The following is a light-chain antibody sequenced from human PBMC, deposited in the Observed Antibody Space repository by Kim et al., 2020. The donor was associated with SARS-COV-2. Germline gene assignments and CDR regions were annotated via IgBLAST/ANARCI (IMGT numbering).Light chain of an antibody. J-gene: IGLJ2*01. Sequence: SPGQSVTISCTGTSSDVGSYNYVSWYQQHPGKAPKLMIYEVSKRPSGVPDRFSGSKSGNTASLTVSGLQAEDEADYYCSSYAGSILFGGGTQLTVL. CDR2: EVS. V-gene: IGLV2-8*01. CDR1: SSDVGSYNY. CDR3: SSYAGSIL.